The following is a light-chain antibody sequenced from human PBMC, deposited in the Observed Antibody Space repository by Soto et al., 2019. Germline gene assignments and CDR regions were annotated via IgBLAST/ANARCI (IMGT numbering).Light chain of an antibody. CDR3: QESDSIPYT. V-gene: IGKV1-39*01. CDR2: GAT. J-gene: IGKJ2*01. CDR1: QSISIY. Sequence: DIRMTQSPSSLSASVGDRITITCRASQSISIYLNWYQVKPGKAPNLLIYGATRLNTGVPSRFSGSVSGTEFSLTISSLQPEDVASYFWQESDSIPYTFGQGTRLEIK.